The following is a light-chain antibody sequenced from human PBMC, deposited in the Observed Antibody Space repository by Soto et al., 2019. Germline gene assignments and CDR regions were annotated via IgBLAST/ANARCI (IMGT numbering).Light chain of an antibody. CDR3: QQYDNLLT. CDR1: QDINNY. V-gene: IGKV1-33*01. CDR2: DAS. J-gene: IGKJ3*01. Sequence: DIQMTQSPSSLSASVGDRVTITCQASQDINNYLSWYQQKPGKAPKVLIYDASYLEAGVPSRFSGRGSGTHFTFTISSLQPEDIATYYCQQYDNLLTFGPGTKVEI.